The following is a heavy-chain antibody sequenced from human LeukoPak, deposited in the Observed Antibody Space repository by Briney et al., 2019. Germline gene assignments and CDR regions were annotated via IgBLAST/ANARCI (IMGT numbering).Heavy chain of an antibody. J-gene: IGHJ4*02. CDR3: ARENRKATMVPGVNIPIYFDY. V-gene: IGHV1-46*03. CDR2: INPSGGST. CDR1: GYTFTSYY. D-gene: IGHD3-10*01. Sequence: ASVKVSCKASGYTFTSYYMHWVRQAPGQGLEWMGIINPSGGSTSYAQKFQGRVTMTRDTSTSTVYMELSSLRSEDTAVHYCARENRKATMVPGVNIPIYFDYWGQGTLVTVSS.